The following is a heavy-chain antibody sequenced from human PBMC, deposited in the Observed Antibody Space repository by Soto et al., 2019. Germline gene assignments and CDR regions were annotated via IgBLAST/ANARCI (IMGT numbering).Heavy chain of an antibody. Sequence: EVHLMESGGGWVQPGRSLRLSCAASGFTFDNYAMHWVRQARGKGLEWVSGISWNSGNIGYADSVKGRFTIARDNAKTSLYLEMNSLRAEDTSLYYCAKSLKIFGLATTRSGPLDSWGQGALVTVSS. V-gene: IGHV3-9*01. CDR3: AKSLKIFGLATTRSGPLDS. CDR1: GFTFDNYA. D-gene: IGHD3-3*01. CDR2: ISWNSGNI. J-gene: IGHJ4*02.